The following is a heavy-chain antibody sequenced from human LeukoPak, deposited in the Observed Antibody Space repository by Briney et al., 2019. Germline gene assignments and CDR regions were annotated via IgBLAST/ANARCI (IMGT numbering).Heavy chain of an antibody. D-gene: IGHD3/OR15-3a*01. Sequence: GGSLRLSCAASGFTVSSTFMTWVRQAPGQGLDWVSVIYTGGYTDYADSVKGRFTISRDNSRNTVDLQMNRLTAEDTAVYYCARDLKYEGTGLVHWGQGTLVTVSS. CDR1: GFTVSSTF. CDR3: ARDLKYEGTGLVH. CDR2: IYTGGYT. V-gene: IGHV3-66*01. J-gene: IGHJ4*02.